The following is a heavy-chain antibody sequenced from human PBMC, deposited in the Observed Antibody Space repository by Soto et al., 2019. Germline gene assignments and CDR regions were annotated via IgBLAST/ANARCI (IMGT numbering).Heavy chain of an antibody. Sequence: SETLSLTCTVSGGSISSSSYYWGWIRQPPGKGLEWIGSIYYSGSTYYNPSLKSRVTISVDTSKNQFSLKLSSVTAADTAVYYCASPKIAFYNWFDPWGQGALVTVS. CDR3: ASPKIAFYNWFDP. V-gene: IGHV4-39*01. J-gene: IGHJ5*02. CDR1: GGSISSSSYY. D-gene: IGHD3-3*02. CDR2: IYYSGST.